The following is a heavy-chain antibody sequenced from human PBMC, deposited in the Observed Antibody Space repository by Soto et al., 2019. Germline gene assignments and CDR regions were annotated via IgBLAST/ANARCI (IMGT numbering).Heavy chain of an antibody. V-gene: IGHV4-59*01. J-gene: IGHJ5*02. CDR2: IYYSGST. CDR1: GGSISSYY. CDR3: ARVGYCSSTSCYHHWFDP. D-gene: IGHD2-2*01. Sequence: SETLSLTCTVSGGSISSYYWIWIRQPPGKGLEWIGYIYYSGSTNYNPSLKSRVTISVDTSKNQFSLKLSSVTAADTAVYYCARVGYCSSTSCYHHWFDPWGQGTLVTVSS.